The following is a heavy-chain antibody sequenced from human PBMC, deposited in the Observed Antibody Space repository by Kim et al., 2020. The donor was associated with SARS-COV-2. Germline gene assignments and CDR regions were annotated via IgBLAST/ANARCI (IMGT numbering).Heavy chain of an antibody. CDR3: ARGVPGY. J-gene: IGHJ4*02. CDR2: VNDRGST. D-gene: IGHD3-10*01. Sequence: SETLSLTCAVYGGSFSGYQWSWIRQPPGKGREWIGQVNDRGSTKYNASLESRVTISADTSKNQFSLKMRSVTAADTAIYYCARGVPGYWGQGSLVTVSS. CDR1: GGSFSGYQ. V-gene: IGHV4-34*01.